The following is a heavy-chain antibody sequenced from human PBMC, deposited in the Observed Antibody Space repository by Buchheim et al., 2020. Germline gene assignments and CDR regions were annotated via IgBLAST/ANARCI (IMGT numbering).Heavy chain of an antibody. D-gene: IGHD5-12*01. Sequence: EVQLVESGGGLVKPGGSLRLSCAASGFTFNNAWMNWVRQAPGKGLEWVGRIKSKSDGGTTDYAAPVKGRFTISRDDSKSMLFLQMNSLKTEDTAVYFCTTDVLLVATITGTFDYWGQGTL. J-gene: IGHJ4*02. V-gene: IGHV3-15*07. CDR2: IKSKSDGGTT. CDR3: TTDVLLVATITGTFDY. CDR1: GFTFNNAW.